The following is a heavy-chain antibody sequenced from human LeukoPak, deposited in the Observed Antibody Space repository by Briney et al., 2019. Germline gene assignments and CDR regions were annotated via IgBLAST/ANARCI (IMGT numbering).Heavy chain of an antibody. Sequence: PGRSLRLSCAASGFTFSSYAMHWVRQAPGKGLEWVAVISYDGSNKYYADSVKGRFTISRDNSKNTPYLQMNSLRAEDTAVYYCARSRSNAFDIWGQGTMVTVSS. CDR3: ARSRSNAFDI. V-gene: IGHV3-30-3*01. CDR2: ISYDGSNK. CDR1: GFTFSSYA. D-gene: IGHD6-13*01. J-gene: IGHJ3*02.